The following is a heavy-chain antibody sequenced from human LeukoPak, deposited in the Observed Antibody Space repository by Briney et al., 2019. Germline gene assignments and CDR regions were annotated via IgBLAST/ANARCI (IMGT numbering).Heavy chain of an antibody. J-gene: IGHJ4*02. D-gene: IGHD4-17*01. CDR2: IGSDSSTI. Sequence: GGSLRLSCAASGCTFVTYSMNWVRQAPGKGLEWVSYIGSDSSTIYYADSVKGRFTISRDNAKNSLYLQMNSLRDEDTAVYYCARGYGDYVAYWGQGTLVTVSS. CDR3: ARGYGDYVAY. V-gene: IGHV3-48*02. CDR1: GCTFVTYS.